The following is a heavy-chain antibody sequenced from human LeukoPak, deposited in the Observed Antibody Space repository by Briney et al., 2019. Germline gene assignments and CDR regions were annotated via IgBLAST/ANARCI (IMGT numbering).Heavy chain of an antibody. J-gene: IGHJ4*02. CDR1: GYSISSGYY. V-gene: IGHV4-38-2*02. Sequence: SETLSLTCTVSGYSISSGYYWSWIRQPPGKGLEWIGNIYDSGSTYYNASLQSRVTISIDTSKNQFSLRLSSVTAADTAMYYCAKSGGYGLIDYWGQGTLVTVSS. CDR2: IYDSGST. CDR3: AKSGGYGLIDY. D-gene: IGHD1-26*01.